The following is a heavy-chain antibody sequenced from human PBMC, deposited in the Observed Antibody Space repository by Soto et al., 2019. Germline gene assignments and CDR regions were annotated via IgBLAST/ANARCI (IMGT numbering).Heavy chain of an antibody. CDR3: AKTDDYGDYAIDY. CDR1: GFTFSSYA. Sequence: EVQLLESGGGLVQPGGSLRLSCAASGFTFSSYAMSWVRQAPGKGLEWVSAISGSGGSTYYADSVKGRFTISRDNSKNTLYLQMNSLRAEDTAVYYGAKTDDYGDYAIDYWGQGTLVTVSS. J-gene: IGHJ4*02. CDR2: ISGSGGST. D-gene: IGHD4-17*01. V-gene: IGHV3-23*01.